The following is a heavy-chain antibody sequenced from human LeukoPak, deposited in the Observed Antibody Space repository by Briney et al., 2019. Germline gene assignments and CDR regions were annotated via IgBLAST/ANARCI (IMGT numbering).Heavy chain of an antibody. CDR2: ISGSGGST. CDR1: GFTFSSYA. J-gene: IGHJ4*02. CDR3: ARDPYDSSGYYFWYFDY. V-gene: IGHV3-23*01. D-gene: IGHD3-22*01. Sequence: GGSLRLSCAASGFTFSSYAMSWVRQAPGKGLEWVSAISGSGGSTYYADSVKGRFTISRDNSKNTLYLQMNSLRAEDTAVYYCARDPYDSSGYYFWYFDYWGQGTLVTVSS.